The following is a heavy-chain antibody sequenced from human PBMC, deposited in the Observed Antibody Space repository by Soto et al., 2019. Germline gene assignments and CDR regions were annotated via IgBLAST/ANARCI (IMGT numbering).Heavy chain of an antibody. V-gene: IGHV4-34*01. Sequence: TEALSVTCAVYGGSFSVYYWSWIRQPPGKGLEWIGEINHSGSTNYNPSLKSRVTISVDTSKNQFSLKLSSVTAADTAVYYCARDDVVVTAANAHYSYYYGMDVWGQGTTVTVSS. CDR1: GGSFSVYY. CDR2: INHSGST. CDR3: ARDDVVVTAANAHYSYYYGMDV. J-gene: IGHJ6*01. D-gene: IGHD2-2*01.